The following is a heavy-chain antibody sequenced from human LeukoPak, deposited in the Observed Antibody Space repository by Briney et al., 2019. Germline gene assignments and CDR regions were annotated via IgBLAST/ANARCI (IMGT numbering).Heavy chain of an antibody. Sequence: EAGGSLRLSCAPSRFTFSSYWMNWVRQAPGEGLEWVANIKQDESEKYYVDSVKGRFTISRDNAKDTLYLQMNSLRVEDTAVYYCARDRFPRDYYYYYGMDVWGKGTTVTVSS. CDR2: IKQDESEK. CDR1: RFTFSSYW. CDR3: ARDRFPRDYYYYYGMDV. J-gene: IGHJ6*04. D-gene: IGHD3-16*01. V-gene: IGHV3-7*01.